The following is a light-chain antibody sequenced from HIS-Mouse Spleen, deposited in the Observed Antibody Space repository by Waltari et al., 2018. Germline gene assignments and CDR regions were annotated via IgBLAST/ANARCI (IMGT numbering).Light chain of an antibody. Sequence: SSELTQDPAVSVALGQTVRITCQGDSHRSYYASWYQQKPGQAPVLVIYGKNNRPSGIPDRFSGSSSGNTASLTITGAQAEDEADYYCNSRDSSGNVVFGGGTKLTVL. CDR2: GKN. V-gene: IGLV3-19*01. J-gene: IGLJ2*01. CDR1: SHRSYY. CDR3: NSRDSSGNVV.